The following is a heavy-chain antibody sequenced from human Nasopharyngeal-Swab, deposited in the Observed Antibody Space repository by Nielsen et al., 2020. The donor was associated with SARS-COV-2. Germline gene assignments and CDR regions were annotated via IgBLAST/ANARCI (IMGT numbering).Heavy chain of an antibody. CDR2: IWYDESNK. D-gene: IGHD6-13*01. J-gene: IGHJ4*02. CDR3: ARGGLDSSSWYGYYFDY. CDR1: GFTFSSYG. V-gene: IGHV3-33*01. Sequence: GGSLRLSCAASGFTFSSYGMPWVRQAQGKGLEWVAVIWYDESNKYYADSVKGRFTISRDNSKNTLYLQMNSLRAEDTAVYYCARGGLDSSSWYGYYFDYWGQGTLVTVSS.